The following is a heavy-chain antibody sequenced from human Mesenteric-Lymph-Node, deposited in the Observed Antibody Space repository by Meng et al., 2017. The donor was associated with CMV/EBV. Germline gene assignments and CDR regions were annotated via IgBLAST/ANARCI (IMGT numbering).Heavy chain of an antibody. CDR3: AKDREYSTGWFLFFDT. V-gene: IGHV3-23*01. CDR2: IAGGGGST. Sequence: GGSLRLSCAASGFAFHRHAISWVRQAPGKGLEWVSVIAGGGGSTYYTDSVKGRFTISRDNSESTVYLHMNRLRAEDTAVYYYAKDREYSTGWFLFFDTWGQGTLVTVSS. J-gene: IGHJ4*02. D-gene: IGHD6-19*01. CDR1: GFAFHRHA.